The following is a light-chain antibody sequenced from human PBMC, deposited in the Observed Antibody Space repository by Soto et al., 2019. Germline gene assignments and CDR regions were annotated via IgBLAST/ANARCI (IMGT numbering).Light chain of an antibody. V-gene: IGKV1-5*03. CDR3: HQYDTYPWT. Sequence: DIQLTQSHSTLSASVGDRVTVTCLASQPISSGLAWYQQEPGKAPKLLIHKASSLENWVPSRFSGSGSGTEFSLTISSLQPDDFATYYCHQYDTYPWTFGQGTKVDIK. CDR2: KAS. J-gene: IGKJ1*01. CDR1: QPISSG.